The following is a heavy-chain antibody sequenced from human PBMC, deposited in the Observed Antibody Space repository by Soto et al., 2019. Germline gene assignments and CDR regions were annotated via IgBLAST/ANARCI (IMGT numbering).Heavy chain of an antibody. D-gene: IGHD2-2*01. CDR3: VGAGEYCPSASCSFDY. CDR1: GLTFSFYA. Sequence: EVQLLDSGGGLVQPRGSLRLSCAASGLTFSFYAMNWVRQAPGTGLERVSSISTNGERTYYADSVNGRFTISRDNSRNTLTPQMNSLRLDEAAVSYSVGAGEYCPSASCSFDYWGQGTLATVSS. V-gene: IGHV3-23*01. CDR2: ISTNGERT. J-gene: IGHJ4*02.